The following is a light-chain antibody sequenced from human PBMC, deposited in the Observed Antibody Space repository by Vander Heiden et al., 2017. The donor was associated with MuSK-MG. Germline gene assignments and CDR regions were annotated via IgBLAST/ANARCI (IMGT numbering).Light chain of an antibody. V-gene: IGKV1-39*01. CDR3: QQTDSYPPHT. J-gene: IGKJ4*01. Sequence: DIQMTQSPSSLSAFVGDRVTIACRASRDISTYLNWYQQKPGKAPRLLIYAASKLENGVPSRFSGSGYGRDFTLTVTTLQAEDAAPYYCQQTDSYPPHTFGGGTTVEIK. CDR2: AAS. CDR1: RDISTY.